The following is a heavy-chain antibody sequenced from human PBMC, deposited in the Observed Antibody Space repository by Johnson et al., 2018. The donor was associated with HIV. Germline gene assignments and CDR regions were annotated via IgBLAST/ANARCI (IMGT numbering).Heavy chain of an antibody. CDR1: GFTFSSYG. J-gene: IGHJ3*02. CDR3: AKVIAAPHDAFDI. CDR2: ISYDGSNK. D-gene: IGHD6-6*01. V-gene: IGHV3-30*18. Sequence: VHLVESGGGVVQPGRSLRLSCAASGFTFSSYGMHWVRQAPGKGLEWVAVISYDGSNKYYADSVKGRFTISRDNSKNTLYLQMNSLRAEDTAVYYCAKVIAAPHDAFDIWGQGTMVTVSS.